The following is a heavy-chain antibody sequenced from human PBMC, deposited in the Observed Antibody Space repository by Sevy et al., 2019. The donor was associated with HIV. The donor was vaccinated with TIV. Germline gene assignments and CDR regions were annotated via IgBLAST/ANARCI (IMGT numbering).Heavy chain of an antibody. V-gene: IGHV3-30*03. J-gene: IGHJ3*02. CDR1: GFTFSSYG. CDR3: ARDPTVVTPSAFDI. D-gene: IGHD2-15*01. CDR2: ISYDGSNK. Sequence: GESLKISCAASGFTFSSYGMHWVRQAPGKGLEWVAVISYDGSNKYYADSVKGRFTISRDNSKNTLYLQMNSLRAEDTAVYYCARDPTVVTPSAFDIWGQGTMVTVSS.